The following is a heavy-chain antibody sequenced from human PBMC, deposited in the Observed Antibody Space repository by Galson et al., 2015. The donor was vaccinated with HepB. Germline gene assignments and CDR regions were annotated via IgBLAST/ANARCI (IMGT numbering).Heavy chain of an antibody. CDR1: GLIVSHNY. D-gene: IGHD3-3*01. J-gene: IGHJ3*02. V-gene: IGHV3-53*01. CDR2: IYTGGST. Sequence: SLRLSCAASGLIVSHNYMSWVRQAPGKGLEWVSVIYTGGSTYYADSVKGRFTISRDNSKNTLYLHMNSLRAEDTAVYYCAREIPLKWLLVGAFDIWGQGTMVTVSS. CDR3: AREIPLKWLLVGAFDI.